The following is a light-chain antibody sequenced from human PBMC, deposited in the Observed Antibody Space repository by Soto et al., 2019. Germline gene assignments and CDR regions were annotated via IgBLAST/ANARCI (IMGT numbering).Light chain of an antibody. CDR1: SSDVGGYNY. CDR3: TSYRSSGTWV. V-gene: IGLV2-14*01. Sequence: QSVLTQPASVSGSPGQSVTISCTGTSSDVGGYNYVSWYQQYPGKAPKLMIYEVSNRPSGVSNRFSGSKSGNTASLTISGVQAEDEADYYCTSYRSSGTWVFGGGTKLTVL. J-gene: IGLJ3*02. CDR2: EVS.